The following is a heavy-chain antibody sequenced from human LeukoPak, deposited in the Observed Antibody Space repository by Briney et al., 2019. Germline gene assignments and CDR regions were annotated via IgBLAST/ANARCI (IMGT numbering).Heavy chain of an antibody. CDR2: INQDGSEN. Sequence: GGSLRLSCAASGFSFSDFWMGWVRQAPGKGLEWVANINQDGSENYYVDSVKGRFTISRDNAKKSLYLQMNSLRAVDTAVYYCTKGRSNHYWGQGTLVTVST. J-gene: IGHJ4*02. D-gene: IGHD3-10*01. CDR1: GFSFSDFW. V-gene: IGHV3-7*01. CDR3: TKGRSNHY.